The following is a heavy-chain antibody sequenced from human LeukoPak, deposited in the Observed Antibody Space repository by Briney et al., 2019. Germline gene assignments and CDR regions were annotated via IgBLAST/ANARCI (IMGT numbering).Heavy chain of an antibody. CDR2: ISYDGSNK. V-gene: IGHV3-30*18. CDR1: GFTFSSYG. Sequence: GGSLRLSCAASGFTFSSYGMHWVRQAPGKGLEWVAVISYDGSNKYYADSVKGRFTISRDNSKNTLYLQMNSLRAEDTAVYYCAKDTNYYGSVPDYWGQGTLVTVSS. CDR3: AKDTNYYGSVPDY. J-gene: IGHJ4*02. D-gene: IGHD3-10*01.